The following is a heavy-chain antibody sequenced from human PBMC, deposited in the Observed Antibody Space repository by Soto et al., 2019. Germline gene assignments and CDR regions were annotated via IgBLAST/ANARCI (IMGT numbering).Heavy chain of an antibody. CDR1: GGSISTYY. D-gene: IGHD2-15*01. Sequence: QMQLRESGPGLVKPSETLSLSCNVSGGSISTYYWGWIRQPPGKGLERIGYASYRGSTNYNPSLKSRPTISVDASTSHFTLELKSVTAAETAVYYCARTRGHPYRYCSGDNCYSPYFDYWGQGALVTASS. J-gene: IGHJ4*02. CDR2: ASYRGST. V-gene: IGHV4-59*01. CDR3: ARTRGHPYRYCSGDNCYSPYFDY.